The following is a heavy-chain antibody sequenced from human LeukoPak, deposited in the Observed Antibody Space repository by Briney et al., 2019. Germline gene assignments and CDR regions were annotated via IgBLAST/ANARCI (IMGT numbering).Heavy chain of an antibody. D-gene: IGHD1-26*01. CDR1: GYTFTGYY. V-gene: IGHV1-2*02. CDR2: VNPNSGDT. Sequence: VASVKVSCKASGYTFTGYYMHWVRQAPGQGLEWMGCVNPNSGDTNYAQKFQGSVTMTRDTSISTVYMELSRLRPDDTAVYYCARASGSYWWFDSWGQGTLVTVSS. J-gene: IGHJ5*01. CDR3: ARASGSYWWFDS.